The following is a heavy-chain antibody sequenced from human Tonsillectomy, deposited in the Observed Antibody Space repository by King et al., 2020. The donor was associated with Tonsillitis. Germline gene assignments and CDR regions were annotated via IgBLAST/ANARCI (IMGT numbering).Heavy chain of an antibody. V-gene: IGHV1-69*06. J-gene: IGHJ5*02. CDR2: VIPVFSTT. CDR1: GGTFISYA. CDR3: ARTVGAPTVTTWGLGLHWFDP. D-gene: IGHD4-17*01. Sequence: VQLVESGAEVKKPGSSVKVSCKASGGTFISYAFSWVRQAPGQGLEWMGGVIPVFSTTSSAQTFQGRVTITADKSTSTVYMELSSLRSDDTAVYYCARTVGAPTVTTWGLGLHWFDPWGQGTLVTVSS.